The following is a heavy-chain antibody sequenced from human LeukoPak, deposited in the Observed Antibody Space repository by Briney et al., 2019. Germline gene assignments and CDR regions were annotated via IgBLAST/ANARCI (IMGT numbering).Heavy chain of an antibody. D-gene: IGHD2-21*02. Sequence: ASVKVSCKASGYTFTGYYMQWVRQAPGQGLEWMGWINPNSGGTNYAQKFQGRVTMTRDTSISTAYMELSRLRSDDTAVYYCAPDCGADCYYYFDYSGQGTLVTVSS. CDR2: INPNSGGT. J-gene: IGHJ4*02. V-gene: IGHV1-2*02. CDR3: APDCGADCYYYFDY. CDR1: GYTFTGYY.